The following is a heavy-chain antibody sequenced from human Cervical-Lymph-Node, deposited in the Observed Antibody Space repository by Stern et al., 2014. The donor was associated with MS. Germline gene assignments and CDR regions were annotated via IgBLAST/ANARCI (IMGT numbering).Heavy chain of an antibody. D-gene: IGHD1-26*01. V-gene: IGHV1-69*01. CDR1: GGTFSSYA. CDR3: ARGELKEGLVRGMDV. CDR2: IIPNFGKA. Sequence: VQLVESGAGVKKPGSSVKVSCKASGGTFSSYAISWVRQAPGQGLERLGGIIPNFGKANYAQTFPGRVTIITDEATNIPYMELSSLRSEDTAVYYCARGELKEGLVRGMDVWGQGTTVTVSS. J-gene: IGHJ6*02.